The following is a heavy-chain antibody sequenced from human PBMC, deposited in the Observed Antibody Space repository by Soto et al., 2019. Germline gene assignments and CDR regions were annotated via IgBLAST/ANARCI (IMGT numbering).Heavy chain of an antibody. CDR3: AKEVYDCRGGSCWRSVDY. J-gene: IGHJ4*02. V-gene: IGHV3-23*01. D-gene: IGHD2-15*01. CDR1: GFTISDSA. CDR2: IRGSGTTT. Sequence: EVQLLESGGGLVQPGGSLRLSCAASGFTISDSAMNWVRKAPGKGLEWVSGIRGSGTTTYYADSVKGRFTISRDNSKSTLYLQMTSVTVEDTAVYYCAKEVYDCRGGSCWRSVDYWGQGTLVTVSS.